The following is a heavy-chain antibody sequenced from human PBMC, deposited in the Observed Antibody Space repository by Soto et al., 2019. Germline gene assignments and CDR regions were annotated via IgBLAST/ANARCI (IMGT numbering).Heavy chain of an antibody. J-gene: IGHJ4*02. CDR3: AREEAPEYSGSYFDY. D-gene: IGHD1-26*01. CDR2: IYSGGST. V-gene: IGHV3-53*01. CDR1: GFTVSSNY. Sequence: QPGGSLRLSCAASGFTVSSNYMSWVRQAPGKGLEWVSVIYSGGSTYYADSVKGRFTISRDNSKNTLYLQMNSLRAEDTAVYYCAREEAPEYSGSYFDYWGQGTLVTVSS.